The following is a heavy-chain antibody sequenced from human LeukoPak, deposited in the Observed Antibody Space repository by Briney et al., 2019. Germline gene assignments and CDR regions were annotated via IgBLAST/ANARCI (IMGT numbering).Heavy chain of an antibody. CDR3: ARAQGYCSSTSCFNWFDP. V-gene: IGHV4-30-4*01. J-gene: IGHJ5*02. CDR2: IYYSGST. CDR1: TGSISSGDYY. Sequence: SETLSLTCTVSTGSISSGDYYWSWIRQPPGKGLEWIGYIYYSGSTYYNPSLKSRVTISVDTSKNQFSLKLSSVTAADTAVYYCARAQGYCSSTSCFNWFDPWGQGTLVTVSS. D-gene: IGHD2-2*01.